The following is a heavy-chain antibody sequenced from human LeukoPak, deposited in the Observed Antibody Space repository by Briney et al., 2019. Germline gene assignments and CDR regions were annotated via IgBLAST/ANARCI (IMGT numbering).Heavy chain of an antibody. CDR3: AKVPIVGATSRPFDY. J-gene: IGHJ4*02. CDR2: IRYDGSNE. CDR1: GFTFSSYG. V-gene: IGHV3-30*02. D-gene: IGHD1-26*01. Sequence: PGGSLRLSCAASGFTFSSYGMHWVRQAPGKGLEWVAFIRYDGSNEYYADSVKGRFTISRDNSRNTLYLQMNSLRTEDTAIYYCAKVPIVGATSRPFDYWGQGTLVTVSS.